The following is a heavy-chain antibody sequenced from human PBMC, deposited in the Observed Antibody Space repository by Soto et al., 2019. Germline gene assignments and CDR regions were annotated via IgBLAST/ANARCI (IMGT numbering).Heavy chain of an antibody. Sequence: PGESLKISCKGSGYSFTSYWISWVRQMPGKGLEWMGRIDPSDSYTNYSPSFQGHVTISADKSISTAYLQWSSLKASDTAMYYCARFYFGELFGGQYYYGMDVWGQGTTVTVSS. CDR3: ARFYFGELFGGQYYYGMDV. J-gene: IGHJ6*02. CDR1: GYSFTSYW. CDR2: IDPSDSYT. V-gene: IGHV5-10-1*01. D-gene: IGHD3-10*01.